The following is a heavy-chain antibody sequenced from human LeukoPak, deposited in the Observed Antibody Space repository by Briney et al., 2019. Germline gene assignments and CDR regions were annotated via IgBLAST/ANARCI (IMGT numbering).Heavy chain of an antibody. Sequence: SETLYLTCTVSGGSISSGGYYWSWIRQHPGKGLEWIGYIYYSGSTYYNPSLKSRVTISVDTSKNQFSLKLSSVTAADTAVYYCARVPAAIGRWFDPWGQGTLVTVSS. V-gene: IGHV4-31*03. CDR1: GGSISSGGYY. J-gene: IGHJ5*02. CDR3: ARVPAAIGRWFDP. CDR2: IYYSGST. D-gene: IGHD2-2*01.